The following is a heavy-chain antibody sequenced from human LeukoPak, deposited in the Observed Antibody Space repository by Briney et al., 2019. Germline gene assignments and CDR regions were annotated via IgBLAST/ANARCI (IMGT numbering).Heavy chain of an antibody. CDR3: ARDSTATTTDY. CDR1: GFTVSSNY. J-gene: IGHJ4*02. D-gene: IGHD4-17*01. V-gene: IGHV3-53*01. Sequence: QPGGSLRLSCAASGFTVSSNYMTWVRQAPGKGLEWVSVIYSGDSTYYADSVKGRFTISRDSSKNTLYLQMNSLRAEGTAVYYCARDSTATTTDYWGQGALVTVSS. CDR2: IYSGDST.